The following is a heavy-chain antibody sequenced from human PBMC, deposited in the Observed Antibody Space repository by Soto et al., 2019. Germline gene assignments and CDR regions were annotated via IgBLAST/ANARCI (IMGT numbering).Heavy chain of an antibody. V-gene: IGHV3-23*01. D-gene: IGHD6-13*01. CDR2: ISGSGGST. J-gene: IGHJ5*02. Sequence: EVQLLESGGGLVQPGGSLRLSCAASGFTFSSYAMSWVRQAPGKGLEWVSDISGSGGSTYYADSVKGRFTISRDKSKNSLYLQMNSLSAEDTAVYYCAKHPYSSSWSRVSWFDPWGQGTLVAVSS. CDR3: AKHPYSSSWSRVSWFDP. CDR1: GFTFSSYA.